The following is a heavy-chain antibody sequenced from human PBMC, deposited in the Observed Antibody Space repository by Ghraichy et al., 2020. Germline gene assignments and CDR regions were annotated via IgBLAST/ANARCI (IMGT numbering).Heavy chain of an antibody. CDR1: GGSISSSSYY. V-gene: IGHV4-39*07. D-gene: IGHD6-6*01. Sequence: ESLNISCTVSGGSISSSSYYWGWIRQPPGKGLEWIGSIYYSGSTYYNPSLKSRVTISVDTSKNQFSLKLSSVTAADTAVYYCARIAARPTELHFDYWGQETLVTVSP. CDR3: ARIAARPTELHFDY. CDR2: IYYSGST. J-gene: IGHJ4*02.